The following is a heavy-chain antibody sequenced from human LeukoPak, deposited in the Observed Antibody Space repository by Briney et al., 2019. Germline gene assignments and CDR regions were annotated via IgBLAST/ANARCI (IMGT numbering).Heavy chain of an antibody. J-gene: IGHJ4*02. V-gene: IGHV4-34*01. CDR3: ARGRLDGYYFDY. CDR1: GGSFSGYY. CDR2: IHYSGAT. Sequence: SETLSLTCVVYGGSFSGYYWTWIRQPPGKGLEWVGEIHYSGATSYKPSLKSRATISGDTSKNQVSLNLRSVTAADTAVYYCARGRLDGYYFDYWGQGALVTVSS. D-gene: IGHD1-1*01.